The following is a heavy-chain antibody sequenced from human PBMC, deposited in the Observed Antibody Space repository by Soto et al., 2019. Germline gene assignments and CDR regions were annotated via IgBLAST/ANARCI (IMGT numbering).Heavy chain of an antibody. Sequence: PSPTLSLTCAISGDSVSSNSAAWNWIRQSPSRGLEWLGRTYYRSKWYNDYAVSVKSRITINPDTSKNQFSLQLNSVTPEDTAVYYCARDLADCSSTSCYSTNFDYWGQGTLVTVSS. CDR3: ARDLADCSSTSCYSTNFDY. CDR2: TYYRSKWYN. CDR1: GDSVSSNSAA. D-gene: IGHD2-2*01. V-gene: IGHV6-1*01. J-gene: IGHJ4*02.